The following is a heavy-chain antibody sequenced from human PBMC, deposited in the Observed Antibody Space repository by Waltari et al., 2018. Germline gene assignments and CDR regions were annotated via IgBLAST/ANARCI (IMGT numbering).Heavy chain of an antibody. Sequence: QVQLQESGPGLVKPSETLSLTCTVSGGSISSYYWSWIRQPPGKGLEWIGYIYYSGSTNYNPSLNSRVTISVDTSKNQFSLKLSSVTAADTAVYYCAREEGDYSGGWYFDLWGRGTLVTVSS. CDR3: AREEGDYSGGWYFDL. CDR1: GGSISSYY. V-gene: IGHV4-59*01. CDR2: IYYSGST. J-gene: IGHJ2*01. D-gene: IGHD4-4*01.